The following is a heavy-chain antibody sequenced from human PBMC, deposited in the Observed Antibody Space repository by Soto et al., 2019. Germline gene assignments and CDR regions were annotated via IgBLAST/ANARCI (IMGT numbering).Heavy chain of an antibody. CDR3: ARESLGPSKFRFLEWFLGMDV. J-gene: IGHJ6*02. Sequence: PSETLSLTCTVPGGSISSYYWSWIRQPPGKGLEWIGYIYYSGSTNYNPSLKSRVTISVDTSKNQFSLKLSSVTAADTAVYYCARESLGPSKFRFLEWFLGMDVWGQGTTVTVSS. CDR2: IYYSGST. D-gene: IGHD3-3*01. CDR1: GGSISSYY. V-gene: IGHV4-59*01.